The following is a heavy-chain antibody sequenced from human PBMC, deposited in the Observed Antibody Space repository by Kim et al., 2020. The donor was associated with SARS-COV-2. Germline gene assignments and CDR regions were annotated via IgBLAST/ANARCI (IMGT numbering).Heavy chain of an antibody. CDR2: INHSGST. Sequence: SETLSLTCAVYGGSFSGYYWSWIRQPPGKGLEWIGEINHSGSTNYNPSLKSRVTISVDTSKNQFSLKLNSVTAADTAVYYCARGRGGTTVVTLGLGYYYYYGMDVWGQGTTVTVSS. J-gene: IGHJ6*02. CDR3: ARGRGGTTVVTLGLGYYYYYGMDV. CDR1: GGSFSGYY. V-gene: IGHV4-34*01. D-gene: IGHD4-17*01.